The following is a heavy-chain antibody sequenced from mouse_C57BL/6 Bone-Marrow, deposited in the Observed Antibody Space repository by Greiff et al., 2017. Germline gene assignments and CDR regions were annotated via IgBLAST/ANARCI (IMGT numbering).Heavy chain of an antibody. CDR2: IDPENGDT. V-gene: IGHV14-4*01. Sequence: EVQLQQSGAELVRPGASVKLSCTASGFNIKDDYMHWVKQRPEQGLEWIGWIDPENGDTEYASKFQGKATITADTSSNTAYLQLSSLTSEDTAVYYCTTYYYGRFDYWGQGTTLTVSS. CDR1: GFNIKDDY. CDR3: TTYYYGRFDY. J-gene: IGHJ2*01. D-gene: IGHD1-1*01.